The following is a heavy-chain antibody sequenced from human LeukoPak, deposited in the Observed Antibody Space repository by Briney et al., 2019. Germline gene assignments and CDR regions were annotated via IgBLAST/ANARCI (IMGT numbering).Heavy chain of an antibody. Sequence: SETLSLTCTVSGGSISSGDYYWSWIRQPPGKGLEWIGYIYYSGGTYYNPSLKSRVTISVDTSKNQFSLKLSSVTAADTAVYYCARDLAGYSGWFDPWGQGTLVTVSS. V-gene: IGHV4-30-4*02. D-gene: IGHD1-26*01. J-gene: IGHJ5*02. CDR3: ARDLAGYSGWFDP. CDR1: GGSISSGDYY. CDR2: IYYSGGT.